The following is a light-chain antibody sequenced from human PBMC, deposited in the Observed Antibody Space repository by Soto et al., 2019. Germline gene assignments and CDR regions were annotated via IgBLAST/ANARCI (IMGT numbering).Light chain of an antibody. J-gene: IGKJ4*01. CDR3: QQRSNWPPFLT. CDR2: DAS. Sequence: IVLTQSPATLSLSPGERATLSCRASQSVSSYLAWYQQKPGRAPRLLIYDASNRATGIPARFSGSGSGTDFTLTISSLEPEDFAVYYCQQRSNWPPFLTFGGGTKVEIK. V-gene: IGKV3-11*01. CDR1: QSVSSY.